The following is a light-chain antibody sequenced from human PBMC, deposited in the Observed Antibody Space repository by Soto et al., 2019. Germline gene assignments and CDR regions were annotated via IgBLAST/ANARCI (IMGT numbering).Light chain of an antibody. Sequence: DIPITQYPSSLSASVGDRVTITCRASQGILTYLAWYQQKPGQVPELLIYAASTLQSGVPSRFSGSGSGTDFTLTISSLQPEDVATYYCQKYNSAPPGGTFGQGTKVDI. V-gene: IGKV1-27*01. J-gene: IGKJ1*01. CDR1: QGILTY. CDR2: AAS. CDR3: QKYNSAPPGGT.